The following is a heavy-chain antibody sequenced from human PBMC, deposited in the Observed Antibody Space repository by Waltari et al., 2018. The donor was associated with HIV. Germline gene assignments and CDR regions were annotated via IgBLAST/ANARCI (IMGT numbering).Heavy chain of an antibody. Sequence: QVQLVQSGADVKKPGASVKVSCKASGYTFTGYYMTWVQPTHGQGLERMGWINPNSGGTNYAQEFQGRVTMTRDTSISTAYMELSRLRSDDTAVYYCARGRSITIFGVVITFDYWGQGTLVTVSS. CDR3: ARGRSITIFGVVITFDY. J-gene: IGHJ4*02. V-gene: IGHV1-2*02. D-gene: IGHD3-3*01. CDR1: GYTFTGYY. CDR2: INPNSGGT.